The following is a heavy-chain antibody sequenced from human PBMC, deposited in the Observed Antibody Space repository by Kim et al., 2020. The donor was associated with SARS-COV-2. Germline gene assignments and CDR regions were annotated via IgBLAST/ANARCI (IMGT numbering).Heavy chain of an antibody. Sequence: SVKVSCKASGFTFTSSAMQWVRQARGQRLEWIGWIVVGSGNTNYAQKFQERVTMTRDMSTSTAYMELSSLRSEDTAVYYCAAWSYDYVWGSYRYSREGYYFDYWGQGTLVTVSS. CDR1: GFTFTSSA. J-gene: IGHJ4*02. CDR3: AAWSYDYVWGSYRYSREGYYFDY. D-gene: IGHD3-16*02. CDR2: IVVGSGNT. V-gene: IGHV1-58*02.